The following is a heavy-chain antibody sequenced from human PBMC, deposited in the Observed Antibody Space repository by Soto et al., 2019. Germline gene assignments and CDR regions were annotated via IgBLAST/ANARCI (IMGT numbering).Heavy chain of an antibody. D-gene: IGHD6-19*01. CDR3: ARDSSGWPLEFDI. V-gene: IGHV1-18*01. CDR1: GYTFTSYG. J-gene: IGHJ3*02. Sequence: ASVKVSCKASGYTFTSYGISWVRQAPGQGLEWMGWISAYNGNTNYAQKFQGWVTMTRDTSISTAYMELSRLRSDDTAVYYCARDSSGWPLEFDIWGQGTMVTVSS. CDR2: ISAYNGNT.